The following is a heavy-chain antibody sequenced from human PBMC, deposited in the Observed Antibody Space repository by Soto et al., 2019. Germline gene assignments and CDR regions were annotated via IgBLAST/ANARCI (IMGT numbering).Heavy chain of an antibody. Sequence: AVSLRLSCAASGSTFSYHGMNWVRQAPGRGLEWVSTISSNGEKSHYADSVKGRFLISRDNSSNTVDLQMNSLRVEDTAMYYCVSWISAHFDSWGRGTLVTVSS. V-gene: IGHV3-23*01. CDR3: VSWISAHFDS. J-gene: IGHJ4*02. D-gene: IGHD2-2*03. CDR2: ISSNGEKS. CDR1: GSTFSYHG.